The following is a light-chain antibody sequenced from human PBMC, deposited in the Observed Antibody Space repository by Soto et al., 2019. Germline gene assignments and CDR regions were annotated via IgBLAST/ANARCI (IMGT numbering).Light chain of an antibody. CDR1: QGISSY. Sequence: AIRITQSPSSLSASPGDRVTITCRASQGISSYLAWYQQKPGKAPKLLIYAASTLQSGVPSRFSGSGSGTDFTLTISCLQSEDFATYYCKQYYSYPWTFGQGTKVDI. V-gene: IGKV1-8*01. CDR3: KQYYSYPWT. CDR2: AAS. J-gene: IGKJ1*01.